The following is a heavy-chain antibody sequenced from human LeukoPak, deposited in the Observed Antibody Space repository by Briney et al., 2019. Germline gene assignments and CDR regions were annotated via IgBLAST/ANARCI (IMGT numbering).Heavy chain of an antibody. CDR1: GFTFSSYA. CDR3: ARDPGDGLLYYFDY. Sequence: PGRSLRLSCAASGFTFSSYAMHWVRQAPGKGLEWVAVISYDGSNKYYADSVKGRFTISRDNSKNTLYLQMNSLRAEDTAVYYCARDPGDGLLYYFDYWGQGTLVTVSS. V-gene: IGHV3-30*04. CDR2: ISYDGSNK. J-gene: IGHJ4*02. D-gene: IGHD5-24*01.